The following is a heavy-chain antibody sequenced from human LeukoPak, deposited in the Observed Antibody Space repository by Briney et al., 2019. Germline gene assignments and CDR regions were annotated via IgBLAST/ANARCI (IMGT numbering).Heavy chain of an antibody. CDR3: ARSVGGWFDP. D-gene: IGHD3-16*01. CDR2: VNLSGAT. J-gene: IGHJ5*02. Sequence: PSETLSLTCAVYGGSFSGYYWSWVRQPPGMGLEWIGEVNLSGATNYNPSPKSRITMSLDTSKNHFSLKLSSVTAADTAVYYCARSVGGWFDPWGQGTLVTVSS. CDR1: GGSFSGYY. V-gene: IGHV4-34*01.